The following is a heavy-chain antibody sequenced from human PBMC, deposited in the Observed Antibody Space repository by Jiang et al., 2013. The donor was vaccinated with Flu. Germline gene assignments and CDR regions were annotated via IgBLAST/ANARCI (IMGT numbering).Heavy chain of an antibody. V-gene: IGHV2-5*02. CDR1: GFSLSTSGVG. J-gene: IGHJ6*04. CDR3: AHRTETTSTVTKDYGMDV. Sequence: KPTQTLTLTCTFSGFSLSTSGVGVGWIRQPPGKALEWLALIYWDDDKRYSPSLKSRLTITKDTSKNQVVLTMTNMDPVDTATYYCAHRTETTSTVTKDYGMDVWGKGTTVTVSS. D-gene: IGHD4-11*01. CDR2: IYWDDDK.